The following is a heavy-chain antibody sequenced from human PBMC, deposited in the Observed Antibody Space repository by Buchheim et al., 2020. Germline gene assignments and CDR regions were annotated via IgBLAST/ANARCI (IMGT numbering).Heavy chain of an antibody. CDR2: ISNSGGST. Sequence: EVQLLESGGGLVQPGGSLRLSCAASGFNFNGYAMSWVRQAPGKGLEWVSTISNSGGSTYYADSVKGRFTISRDNSKNTLYIQLNSLRVEDTALYYCAKGSQTASGILDYWGQGTL. D-gene: IGHD6-13*01. V-gene: IGHV3-23*01. J-gene: IGHJ4*02. CDR1: GFNFNGYA. CDR3: AKGSQTASGILDY.